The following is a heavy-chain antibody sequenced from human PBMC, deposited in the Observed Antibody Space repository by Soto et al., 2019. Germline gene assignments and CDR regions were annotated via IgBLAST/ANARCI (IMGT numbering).Heavy chain of an antibody. D-gene: IGHD2-8*02. CDR1: GGSISSGGYY. J-gene: IGHJ5*02. V-gene: IGHV4-31*03. Sequence: SETLSLTCTVSGGSISSGGYYWSWIRQHPGKGLEWIGYIYYSGSTYYNPSLKSRVTISVDTSKNQFSLKLSSVTAADTAVYYCARVLKVVYAGWFDPWGQGTLVTVSS. CDR3: ARVLKVVYAGWFDP. CDR2: IYYSGST.